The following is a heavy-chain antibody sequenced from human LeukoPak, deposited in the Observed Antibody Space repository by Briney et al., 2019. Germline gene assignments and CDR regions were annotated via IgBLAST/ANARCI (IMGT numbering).Heavy chain of an antibody. D-gene: IGHD5-24*01. CDR2: IKQDGSDK. CDR1: GFTFSSYW. V-gene: IGHV3-7*04. J-gene: IGHJ4*02. CDR3: AREDGYNFFDY. Sequence: GGSLRLSCAASGFTFSSYWMSWVRQAPGKGLEWVANIKQDGSDKYHVDSVKGRFTISRDNAKNSLYLQMNSLRAEDTAVYYCAREDGYNFFDYWGQGTLVTVSS.